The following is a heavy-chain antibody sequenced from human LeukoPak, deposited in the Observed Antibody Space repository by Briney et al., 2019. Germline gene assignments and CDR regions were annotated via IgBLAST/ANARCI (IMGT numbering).Heavy chain of an antibody. D-gene: IGHD1-14*01. CDR1: GYSFTGYY. V-gene: IGHV1-2*02. CDR2: ISPNSGAT. Sequence: ASVKVSCKASGYSFTGYYMHWVRQAPGQGLEWMGWISPNSGATSYAQKFQGRVTLTKGTSISTAYMELSSLTSDDTAVYYCVRAPAPIKYNLDYWGQGTLVTVSS. J-gene: IGHJ4*02. CDR3: VRAPAPIKYNLDY.